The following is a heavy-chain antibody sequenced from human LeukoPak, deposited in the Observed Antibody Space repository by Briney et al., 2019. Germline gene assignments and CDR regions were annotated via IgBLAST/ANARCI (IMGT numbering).Heavy chain of an antibody. Sequence: GGSLRLSCAASGFTFDDWAIHWVRQAPGKGLEWVSLISGDGGYTYYVDSVRGRFTISRDNSKNSLYLQMNSLRTEDTALYYCAKEGGYHFDYWGQGTLVTVSS. CDR1: GFTFDDWA. D-gene: IGHD3-22*01. V-gene: IGHV3-43*02. J-gene: IGHJ4*02. CDR2: ISGDGGYT. CDR3: AKEGGYHFDY.